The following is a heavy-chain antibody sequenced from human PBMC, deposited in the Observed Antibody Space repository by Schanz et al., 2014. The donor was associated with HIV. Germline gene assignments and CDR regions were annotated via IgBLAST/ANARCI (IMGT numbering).Heavy chain of an antibody. D-gene: IGHD2-2*01. CDR2: ITSAGDI. CDR3: AKDMVPGDITGAYYYYGVDV. CDR1: GLTLSSYG. J-gene: IGHJ6*02. Sequence: EVQVLESGGDLVQPGGSLRLSCAASGLTLSSYGMKWVRQAPGKGLEWVSSITSAGDIYYADSVEGRFTIFRDNAKNSLYLQMNSLRVEDTAVYYCAKDMVPGDITGAYYYYGVDVWGQGTTVTVSS. V-gene: IGHV3-21*04.